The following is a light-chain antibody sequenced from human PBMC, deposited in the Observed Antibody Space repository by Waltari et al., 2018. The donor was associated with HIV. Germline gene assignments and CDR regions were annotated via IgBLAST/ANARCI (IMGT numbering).Light chain of an antibody. V-gene: IGLV2-23*01. Sequence: SALTQPASVSGSPGQSITISCTGTNSAVGSYNLVSWYQQHPGKAPKRRINEDSKRPSGISNRFAGSKSGNTASLTISGLQAEDEAEYFCCSYAGTITPYVFGIGTKVTVL. CDR1: NSAVGSYNL. CDR3: CSYAGTITPYV. J-gene: IGLJ1*01. CDR2: EDS.